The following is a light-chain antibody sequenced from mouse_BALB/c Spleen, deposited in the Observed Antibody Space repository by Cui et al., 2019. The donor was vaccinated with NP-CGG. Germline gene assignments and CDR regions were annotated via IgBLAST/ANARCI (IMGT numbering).Light chain of an antibody. Sequence: QSVLTQHSALPTSPGETVTLTCRSSTGAVTTSNYANWVQEKPDHLFTGLIGGTNNRAPGVPARFSGSLIGDKAALTITGAQTEDEAIYFCALWYSNHWVFGGGTKLTVL. CDR1: TGAVTTSNY. CDR3: ALWYSNHWV. V-gene: IGLV1*01. CDR2: GTN. J-gene: IGLJ1*01.